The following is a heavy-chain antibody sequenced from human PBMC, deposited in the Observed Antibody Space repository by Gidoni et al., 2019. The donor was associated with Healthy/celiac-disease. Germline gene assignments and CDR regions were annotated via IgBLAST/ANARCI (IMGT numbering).Heavy chain of an antibody. CDR3: ARGGATSRYFDY. CDR1: GGSISSSSYY. Sequence: QLQLQESCPGLVKPSETLSLTCTVSGGSISSSSYYWGWIRQPPGKGLEWIGSIYSSGSTYYNPSLKSRVTISVDTYKNQFSLKLSSVTAADTAVYYCARGGATSRYFDYWGQGTLVTVSS. V-gene: IGHV4-39*07. CDR2: IYSSGST. D-gene: IGHD5-12*01. J-gene: IGHJ4*02.